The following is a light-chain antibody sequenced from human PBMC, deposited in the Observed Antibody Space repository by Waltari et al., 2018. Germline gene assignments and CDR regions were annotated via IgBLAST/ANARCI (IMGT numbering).Light chain of an antibody. J-gene: IGLJ1*01. CDR3: QVWDTTRGF. CDR2: QDA. Sequence: SYDLTQPPSVSVSPGQTATITCSGDKLGDKYVFWYQQKPGQSPVLVLSQDAKRPSGIPARFSRSNSGNTATLTIRMTQPMDEADYYCQVWDTTRGFYGSGTKVTVL. CDR1: KLGDKY. V-gene: IGLV3-1*01.